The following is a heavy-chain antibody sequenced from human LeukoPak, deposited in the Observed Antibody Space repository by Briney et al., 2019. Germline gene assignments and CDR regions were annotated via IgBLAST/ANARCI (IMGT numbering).Heavy chain of an antibody. J-gene: IGHJ6*04. CDR3: AGGIAMVRGGDV. D-gene: IGHD3-10*01. CDR2: IKQDGSEK. CDR1: GLTFSTYW. Sequence: GGSLRLSCAASGLTFSTYWMTWVRQTPGKGLEWVANIKQDGSEKNYVDSVKGRFTISRDNAKNSLYLQMNSLRVEDTAVYYCAGGIAMVRGGDVWGKGTTVTVSS. V-gene: IGHV3-7*01.